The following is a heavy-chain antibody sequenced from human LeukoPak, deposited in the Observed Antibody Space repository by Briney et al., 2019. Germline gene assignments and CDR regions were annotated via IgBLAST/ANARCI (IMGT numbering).Heavy chain of an antibody. CDR3: ARDRGDSSGNDAFDI. J-gene: IGHJ3*02. CDR1: GFTFSSYS. D-gene: IGHD3-22*01. Sequence: GGSLRLSCAASGFTFSSYSMSWVRQAPGKGLEWVSSISSSSSYIYYADSVKGRFTISRDNAKNSLYLQMNSLRAEDTAVYYCARDRGDSSGNDAFDIWGQGTMVTVSS. CDR2: ISSSSSYI. V-gene: IGHV3-21*01.